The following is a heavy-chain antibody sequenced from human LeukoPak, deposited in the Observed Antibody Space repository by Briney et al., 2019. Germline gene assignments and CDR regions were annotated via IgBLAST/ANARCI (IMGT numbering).Heavy chain of an antibody. D-gene: IGHD3-9*01. CDR2: IYYSGST. Sequence: SETLSLTCTVSGGSISDYHWSWIRQPPGKGLEWIGYIYYSGSTNYNPSLKSRVTISVDTSKNQFSLKLSSVTAADTAVYYCARGINDILTGYPYFDYWGQGTLVTVSS. V-gene: IGHV4-59*01. CDR1: GGSISDYH. J-gene: IGHJ4*02. CDR3: ARGINDILTGYPYFDY.